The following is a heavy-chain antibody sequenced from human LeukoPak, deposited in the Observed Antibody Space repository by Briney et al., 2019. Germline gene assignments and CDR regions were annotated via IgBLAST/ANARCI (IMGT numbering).Heavy chain of an antibody. V-gene: IGHV3-9*01. CDR2: ISWNSGSI. CDR3: EKEHSIGNYFDY. J-gene: IGHJ4*02. CDR1: GFTFDDYA. D-gene: IGHD3-22*01. Sequence: GGSLRLSCAASGFTFDDYAMHWVRQAPGKGLEWVSGISWNSGSIGYADSVKGRFTISRDNAKNSLYLQMNSLRAEDTALYYCEKEHSIGNYFDYWGQGTMVTVSS.